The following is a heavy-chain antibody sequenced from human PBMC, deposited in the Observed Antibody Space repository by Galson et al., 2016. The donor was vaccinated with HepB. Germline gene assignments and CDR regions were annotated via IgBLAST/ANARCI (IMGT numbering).Heavy chain of an antibody. D-gene: IGHD2/OR15-2a*01. V-gene: IGHV3-33*01. CDR1: GFNLGSFG. CDR2: IWYNGRNK. Sequence: SLRLSCAAAGFNLGSFGMNWVRQTPGKEPEWLAVIWYNGRNKYYADSVRGRFTISRDTSTNMVYLLMNSLRVEDTAMYYCARDLGGCNGFGCSYYFDYWGQGILVTVSS. J-gene: IGHJ4*02. CDR3: ARDLGGCNGFGCSYYFDY.